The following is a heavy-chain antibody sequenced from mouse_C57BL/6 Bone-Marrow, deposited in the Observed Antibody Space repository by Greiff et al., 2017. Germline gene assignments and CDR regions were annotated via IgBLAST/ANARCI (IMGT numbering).Heavy chain of an antibody. CDR3: ARCNYFCLYFAV. Sequence: QVQLQQPGAELVKPGASVKLSCKASGYTFTSYWMHWVQQRPGRGLEWIGRIDPNSGGPKYNEKFKSKATLTVYKPSSTAYMELSSLTSADSAVYFCARCNYFCLYFAVWGTGTPVTVSS. CDR1: GYTFTSYW. V-gene: IGHV1-72*01. CDR2: IDPNSGGP. J-gene: IGHJ1*03. D-gene: IGHD2-1*01.